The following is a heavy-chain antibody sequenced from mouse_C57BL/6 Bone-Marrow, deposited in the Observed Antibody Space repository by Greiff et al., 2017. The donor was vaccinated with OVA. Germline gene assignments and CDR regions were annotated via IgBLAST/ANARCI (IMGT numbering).Heavy chain of an antibody. V-gene: IGHV14-4*01. Sequence: EVQLKESGAELVRPGASVKLSCTASGFNIKDDYMHWVKQRPEQGLEWIGWIDPENGDTEYASKFQGKATITADTSSNTAYLQLSSLTSEDTAVYYCTLYYGSAWFAYWGQGTLVTVSA. D-gene: IGHD2-2*01. J-gene: IGHJ3*01. CDR2: IDPENGDT. CDR3: TLYYGSAWFAY. CDR1: GFNIKDDY.